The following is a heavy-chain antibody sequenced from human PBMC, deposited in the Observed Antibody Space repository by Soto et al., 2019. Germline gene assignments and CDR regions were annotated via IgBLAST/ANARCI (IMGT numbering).Heavy chain of an antibody. CDR3: AKRDVPHSTSNAYFYDH. D-gene: IGHD2-21*02. CDR1: GFPFAPST. CDR2: ISVSVGST. Sequence: EVQLLQSGGGLVQPGGSLTLSCGVSGFPFAPSTMSWVRQAPGKGLEWVSTISVSVGSTYSAHSVQGRFTVSSDISDNTLFLRMTSLTADDTAVYFCAKRDVPHSTSNAYFYDHWGRGVLVTVSS. V-gene: IGHV3-23*01. J-gene: IGHJ4*02.